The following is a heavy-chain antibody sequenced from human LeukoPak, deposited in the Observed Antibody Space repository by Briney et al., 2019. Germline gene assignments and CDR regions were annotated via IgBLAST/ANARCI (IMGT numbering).Heavy chain of an antibody. J-gene: IGHJ4*02. V-gene: IGHV3-74*01. CDR2: INTDGSSA. CDR1: GFTFSNDW. D-gene: IGHD3-10*01. CDR3: TRGRAKIYGYFDY. Sequence: GGSLRLSCAASGFTFSNDWMHWVRQAPGQGLVWFSRINTDGSSANYADSVKGRFTISRDNAKNTLYPQMNSLRAEDTAVYYCTRGRAKIYGYFDYWGQGSLVTVSS.